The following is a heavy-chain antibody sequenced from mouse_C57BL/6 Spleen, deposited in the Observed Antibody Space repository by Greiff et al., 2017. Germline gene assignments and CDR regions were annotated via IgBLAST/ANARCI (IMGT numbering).Heavy chain of an antibody. V-gene: IGHV1-15*01. CDR2: IDPETGGT. CDR3: TREGTGSSGYYFDD. J-gene: IGHJ2*01. D-gene: IGHD3-2*02. Sequence: VQLQQSGAELVRPGASVTLSCKASGYTFTDYEMHWVKQTPVHGLEWIGAIDPETGGTAYNQKFKGKAILTADKSSSTAYMARRSLTSEDSAVYYCTREGTGSSGYYFDDWGKGTTLTVSS. CDR1: GYTFTDYE.